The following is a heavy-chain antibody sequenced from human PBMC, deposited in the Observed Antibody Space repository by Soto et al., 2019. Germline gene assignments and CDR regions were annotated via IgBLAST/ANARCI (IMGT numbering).Heavy chain of an antibody. J-gene: IGHJ4*02. D-gene: IGHD4-17*01. CDR1: GGSISSYY. CDR2: IYYSGST. V-gene: IGHV4-59*08. Sequence: SETLSLTCTVSGGSISSYYWSWIRQPPGKGLEWIGYIYYSGSTNYNPSLKSRVTISVDTSKNQFSLKLSSVTAADTAVYYCARRWLTDYGDYFFDYWGQGTLVTVSS. CDR3: ARRWLTDYGDYFFDY.